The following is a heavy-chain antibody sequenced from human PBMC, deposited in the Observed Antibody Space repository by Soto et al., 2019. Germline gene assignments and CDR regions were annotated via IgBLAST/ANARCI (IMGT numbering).Heavy chain of an antibody. D-gene: IGHD1-7*01. J-gene: IGHJ5*02. CDR2: INHSGST. Sequence: PSETLSLTYGVYGGSFSGYYWSWIRQPPGKGLEWIGEINHSGSTNYNPSPKSRVTISVDTSKNQFSLKLSSVTAADTAVYYCARGGGFPRTGTNAGYTRNWFDPWGQGTLVTVSS. CDR1: GGSFSGYY. V-gene: IGHV4-34*01. CDR3: ARGGGFPRTGTNAGYTRNWFDP.